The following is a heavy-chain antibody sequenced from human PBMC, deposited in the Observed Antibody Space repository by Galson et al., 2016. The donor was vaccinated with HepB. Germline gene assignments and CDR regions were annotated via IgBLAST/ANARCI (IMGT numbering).Heavy chain of an antibody. Sequence: SLRLSCAASGSTFNKYGMHWVRQAPGKGLEWVAVIWFDGSYKFYADSVKGRFTISRDNANNSLYLQMNSLRDEDTAVYYCASPGGWFRNWGQGTLVTVSS. CDR1: GSTFNKYG. CDR3: ASPGGWFRN. CDR2: IWFDGSYK. V-gene: IGHV3-33*01. D-gene: IGHD6-19*01. J-gene: IGHJ4*02.